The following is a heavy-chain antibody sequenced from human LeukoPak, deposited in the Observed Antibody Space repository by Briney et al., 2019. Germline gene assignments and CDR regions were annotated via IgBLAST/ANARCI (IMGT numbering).Heavy chain of an antibody. CDR2: IYYSGST. J-gene: IGHJ4*02. V-gene: IGHV4-59*01. Sequence: SETLSLTGTAFGGSISSYYWTWIRQPPGKGLEWFGYIYYSGSTNYNPSLKSRVTISVDTSKNQCSLKLSSVTAADTAVYYCARVQAGPRTFDYWGQGTLVTVSS. CDR3: ARVQAGPRTFDY. D-gene: IGHD6-19*01. CDR1: GGSISSYY.